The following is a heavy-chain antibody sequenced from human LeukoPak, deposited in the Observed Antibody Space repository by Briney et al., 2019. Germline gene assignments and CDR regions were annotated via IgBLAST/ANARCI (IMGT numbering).Heavy chain of an antibody. CDR2: IIPIFGTA. D-gene: IGHD6-19*01. Sequence: GASVKVSCKASGGTFSSYAISWVRQAPGQGLEWMGGIIPIFGTANYAQKFQGRVTITADESTSTAYMELSSLRSDDTAVYYCARDRRIAVASHDYWGQGTLVTVSS. J-gene: IGHJ4*02. V-gene: IGHV1-69*13. CDR3: ARDRRIAVASHDY. CDR1: GGTFSSYA.